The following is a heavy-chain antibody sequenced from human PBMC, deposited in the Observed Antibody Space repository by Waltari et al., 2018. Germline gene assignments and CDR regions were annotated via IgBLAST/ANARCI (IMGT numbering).Heavy chain of an antibody. Sequence: QVQLVESGGGVVQPGRSLRLSCAASGFTFSSYGLHWVRQAPGKGLEWVAVIWYDGSNKYYADSVKGRFTIARDNSKNTLYLQMNSLRAEDTAVYYCARRYSSSWSISYGMDVWGQGTTVTVSS. V-gene: IGHV3-33*01. J-gene: IGHJ6*02. D-gene: IGHD6-13*01. CDR2: IWYDGSNK. CDR3: ARRYSSSWSISYGMDV. CDR1: GFTFSSYG.